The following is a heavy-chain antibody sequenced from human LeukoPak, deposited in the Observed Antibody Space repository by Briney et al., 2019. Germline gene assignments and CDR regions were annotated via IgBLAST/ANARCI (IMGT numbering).Heavy chain of an antibody. CDR3: ARARAERRFLEWLSPVYYYYGMDV. J-gene: IGHJ6*02. CDR1: GFTFSSYA. Sequence: GGSLRLSCAASGFTFSSYAMSWVRQAPGKGLEWVAVISYDGSNKYYADSVKGRFTISRDNSKNTLYLQMNSLRAEDTAVYYCARARAERRFLEWLSPVYYYYGMDVWGQGTTVTVSS. V-gene: IGHV3-30-3*01. CDR2: ISYDGSNK. D-gene: IGHD3-3*01.